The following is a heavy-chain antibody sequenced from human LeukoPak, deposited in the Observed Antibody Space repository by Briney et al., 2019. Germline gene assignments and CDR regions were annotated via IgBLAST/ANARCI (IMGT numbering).Heavy chain of an antibody. V-gene: IGHV3-33*01. CDR2: IWYDGSNK. Sequence: GRSLRLSCAASGFTFSSYGMHWVRQAPGKGLEWVAVIWYDGSNKYYADSVKGRFTISRDNSKNTLYLQMNSLRAEDTAVYYCATFTIFGVDKDFDYWGQGTLVTVSS. J-gene: IGHJ4*02. CDR1: GFTFSSYG. D-gene: IGHD3-3*01. CDR3: ATFTIFGVDKDFDY.